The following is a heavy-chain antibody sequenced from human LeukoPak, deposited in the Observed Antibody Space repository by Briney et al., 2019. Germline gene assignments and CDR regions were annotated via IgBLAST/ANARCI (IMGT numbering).Heavy chain of an antibody. J-gene: IGHJ4*02. CDR1: GFTFSSYA. D-gene: IGHD3-3*01. CDR2: ISYDGSNK. V-gene: IGHV3-30-3*01. Sequence: GGSLRLSCAASGFTFSSYAMHWVRQAPGKGLEWVAVISYDGSNKYYADSVKGRFTISRANSKNTLYLQMNSLRAEDTAVYYCARDISSIQRITIFGVVTAEDDYWGQGTLVTVSS. CDR3: ARDISSIQRITIFGVVTAEDDY.